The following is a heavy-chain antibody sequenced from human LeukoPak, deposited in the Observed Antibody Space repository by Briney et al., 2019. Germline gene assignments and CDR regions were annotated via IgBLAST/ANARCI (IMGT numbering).Heavy chain of an antibody. V-gene: IGHV1-69*05. CDR1: GGTFSSYA. CDR2: IIPIFGTA. D-gene: IGHD6-13*01. CDR3: ARTGIAAAGTGFQH. Sequence: SAKVSCKASGGTFSSYAISWVRQAPGQGLEWMGGIIPIFGTANYAQKFQGRVTITTDESTSTAYMELSSLRSEDTAVYYCARTGIAAAGTGFQHWGQGTLVTVSS. J-gene: IGHJ1*01.